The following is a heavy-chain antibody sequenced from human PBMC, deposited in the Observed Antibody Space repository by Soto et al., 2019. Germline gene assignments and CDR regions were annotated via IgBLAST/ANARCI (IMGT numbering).Heavy chain of an antibody. Sequence: EVQLVETGGGLTQPGGSLRLSCENSGFTVNSDYMSWVRQAPGKGLEWVSIIYAGGSTYYADSVRGRFTISSDNSRNTLYLQMNSLRVEATAVYYCARSFDYGYIHHWGQGTLVTVSS. V-gene: IGHV3-53*02. CDR1: GFTVNSDY. J-gene: IGHJ4*02. CDR2: IYAGGST. CDR3: ARSFDYGYIHH. D-gene: IGHD3-10*01.